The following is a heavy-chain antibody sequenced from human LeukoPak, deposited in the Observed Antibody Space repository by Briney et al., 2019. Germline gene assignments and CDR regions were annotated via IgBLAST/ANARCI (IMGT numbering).Heavy chain of an antibody. CDR3: ASTSDGSYYDSSGYYDPTNYGMDV. D-gene: IGHD3-22*01. J-gene: IGHJ6*02. CDR2: INPNSGGT. CDR1: GYTFTGYY. V-gene: IGHV1-2*02. Sequence: ASVKVSCKASGYTFTGYYMHWVRQAPGQGLEWMGWINPNSGGTNYAQKFQGRVTMTRGTSISTAYMELSRLRSDDTAVYYCASTSDGSYYDSSGYYDPTNYGMDVWGQGTTVTVSS.